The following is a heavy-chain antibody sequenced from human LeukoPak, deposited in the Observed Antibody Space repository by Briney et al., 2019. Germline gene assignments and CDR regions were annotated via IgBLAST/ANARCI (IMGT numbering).Heavy chain of an antibody. Sequence: SETLSLTCAVSGYSFSSGYYWGWIRQPPVKGLEWIGSFYHTGSTYYNPSLKSRVTISIDTSKNQFSLKLSSVTAADTAVYYCARHWGATGFDSWGQGTLVTVSS. D-gene: IGHD3-16*01. CDR2: FYHTGST. CDR1: GYSFSSGYY. J-gene: IGHJ4*02. CDR3: ARHWGATGFDS. V-gene: IGHV4-38-2*01.